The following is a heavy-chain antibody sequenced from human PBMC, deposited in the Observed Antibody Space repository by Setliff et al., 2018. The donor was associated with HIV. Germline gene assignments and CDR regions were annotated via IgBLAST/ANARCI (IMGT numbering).Heavy chain of an antibody. V-gene: IGHV4-34*01. D-gene: IGHD6-13*01. Sequence: TSETLSLTCAVYGGSFSIYYWSWIRQPPGKGLEWIGEINHSGSTSYNPSLKSRVTISVDTSKNQFSLKLSSVTAADAAMYYCARESPSSSWFYFDFWGQGTLVTVSS. J-gene: IGHJ4*02. CDR2: INHSGST. CDR3: ARESPSSSWFYFDF. CDR1: GGSFSIYY.